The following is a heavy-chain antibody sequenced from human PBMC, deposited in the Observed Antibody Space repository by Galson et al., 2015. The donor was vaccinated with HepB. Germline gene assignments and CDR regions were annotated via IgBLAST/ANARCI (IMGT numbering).Heavy chain of an antibody. V-gene: IGHV7-4-1*02. Sequence: SVKVSCKASGYNFTNYAMNWVRQAPGQGLEWMGWINTNTGNPTYAQDFTGRFVFSLDTSVNTAYLQITSLKAEDTAVYYCARDGARRFYNWFDPWGQGTLVTVSS. CDR3: ARDGARRFYNWFDP. CDR2: INTNTGNP. CDR1: GYNFTNYA. D-gene: IGHD1-14*01. J-gene: IGHJ5*02.